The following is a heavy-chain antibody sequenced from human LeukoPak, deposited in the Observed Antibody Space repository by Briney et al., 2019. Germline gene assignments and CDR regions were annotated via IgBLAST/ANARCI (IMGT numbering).Heavy chain of an antibody. Sequence: SETLSLTCTVSGGSISSYYWSWIRQPPGKGLEWIGYIYYSGSTNYNPSLKSRVTISVDTSKNQFSLKLSSVTAADTAVYYCARDRGTWNDDGFDYWGQGTLVTVSS. CDR2: IYYSGST. J-gene: IGHJ4*02. D-gene: IGHD1-1*01. V-gene: IGHV4-59*01. CDR3: ARDRGTWNDDGFDY. CDR1: GGSISSYY.